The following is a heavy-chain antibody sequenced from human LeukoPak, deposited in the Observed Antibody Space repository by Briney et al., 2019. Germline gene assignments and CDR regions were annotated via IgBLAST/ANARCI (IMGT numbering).Heavy chain of an antibody. CDR2: INHSGST. J-gene: IGHJ4*02. V-gene: IGHV4-34*01. CDR1: GGSFSGYY. CDR3: ARGLYTYALDY. D-gene: IGHD5-18*01. Sequence: SETLSLTCAVYGGSFSGYYCSWIRQPPGKGLEWIGEINHSGSTNYNPSLKSRVTISVDTSKNQFSLKLSSVTAADTAVYYCARGLYTYALDYWGQGTLVTVSS.